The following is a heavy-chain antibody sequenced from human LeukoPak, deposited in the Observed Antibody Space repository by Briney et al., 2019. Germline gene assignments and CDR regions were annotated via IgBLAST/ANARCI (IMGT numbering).Heavy chain of an antibody. CDR3: AKGIEVDHTLPFDY. V-gene: IGHV3-23*01. Sequence: AGGSLRLSCAGSGLIFSAYAMSWVRQAPGKGLEWVSAIGGSGVSTSYTDSVKGRFTISRDNSKSTLYLQMHSLRAEDTAVYYCAKGIEVDHTLPFDYWGQGTLVTVSS. D-gene: IGHD1-14*01. CDR2: IGGSGVST. J-gene: IGHJ4*02. CDR1: GLIFSAYA.